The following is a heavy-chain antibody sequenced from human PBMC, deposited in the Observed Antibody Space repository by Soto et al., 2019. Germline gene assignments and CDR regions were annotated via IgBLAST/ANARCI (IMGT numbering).Heavy chain of an antibody. J-gene: IGHJ4*02. Sequence: QITLKESGPTLVKPTQTHTLTCTFSGFSLSTNGVGVGWIRQPPGKALEWLALIYWDDSKHYSPSLKSRLTXXKXASRNQVVLTMTNMDPVDTATYYCAKKGGGDYILGYWGQGTLVTVSS. V-gene: IGHV2-5*02. CDR1: GFSLSTNGVG. CDR3: AKKGGGDYILGY. CDR2: IYWDDSK. D-gene: IGHD4-17*01.